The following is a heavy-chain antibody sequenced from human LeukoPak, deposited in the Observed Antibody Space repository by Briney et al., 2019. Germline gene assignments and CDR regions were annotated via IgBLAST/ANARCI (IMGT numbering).Heavy chain of an antibody. D-gene: IGHD1-1*01. V-gene: IGHV3-21*04. CDR3: AKATGTLGN. CDR1: GFTFSSYS. Sequence: GGSLRLSCAGSGFTFSSYSMNWVRQAPGKGLEWVSSISSSSSYIYYADSVKGRFTISRDNSKNTLYLQMNSLTAEDAAIYYCAKATGTLGNWGQGTLVTVSS. CDR2: ISSSSSYI. J-gene: IGHJ4*02.